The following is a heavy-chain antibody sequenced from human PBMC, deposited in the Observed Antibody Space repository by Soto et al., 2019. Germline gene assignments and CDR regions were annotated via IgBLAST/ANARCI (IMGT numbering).Heavy chain of an antibody. Sequence: GGSLRLSCAASGFTFSDYTMNWVRQAPGKGLEWVSSISSISDYIYYADAVKGRFTISRDNAKNSLYLQMNSLRAEDTAVYYCARAAVVTAIHLDYWGQGNLV. D-gene: IGHD2-21*02. V-gene: IGHV3-21*01. CDR3: ARAAVVTAIHLDY. CDR1: GFTFSDYT. CDR2: ISSISDYI. J-gene: IGHJ4*02.